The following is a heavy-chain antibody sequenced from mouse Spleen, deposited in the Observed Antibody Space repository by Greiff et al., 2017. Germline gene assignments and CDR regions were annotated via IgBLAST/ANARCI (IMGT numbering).Heavy chain of an antibody. J-gene: IGHJ2*01. CDR2: IYPGNGDT. CDR1: GYSFTSYW. Sequence: EVQLQQSGTVLARPGASVKMSCKASGYSFTSYWMHWVKQRPGQGLEWIGAIYPGNGDTSYNQKFKGKAKLTAVTSASTAYMELSSLTNEDSAVYYCTRGDGYYFDYWGQGTTLTVSS. V-gene: IGHV1-5*01. D-gene: IGHD3-3*01. CDR3: TRGDGYYFDY.